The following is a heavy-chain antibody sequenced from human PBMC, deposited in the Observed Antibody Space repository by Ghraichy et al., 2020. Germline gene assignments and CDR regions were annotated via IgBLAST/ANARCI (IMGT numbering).Heavy chain of an antibody. Sequence: SETLSLTCTVSGGSISSRSYYWGWIRQPPGNGLEWIANIYYSGSTYYNPSLKSRVTMSVDTSKNQFSLKLNSVTAADTAVYYCASRGDGDQYYFDYWGQGTLVTVSS. CDR3: ASRGDGDQYYFDY. V-gene: IGHV4-39*01. D-gene: IGHD4-17*01. J-gene: IGHJ4*02. CDR1: GGSISSRSYY. CDR2: IYYSGST.